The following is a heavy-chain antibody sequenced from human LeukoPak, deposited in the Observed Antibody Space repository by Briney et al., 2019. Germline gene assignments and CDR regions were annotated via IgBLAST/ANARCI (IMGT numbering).Heavy chain of an antibody. D-gene: IGHD5-12*01. CDR2: ISGSGGRT. CDR3: AKDDDWLRFEH. Sequence: GGSLRLSCAASGFTFSSHRMNWVRQAPGKGLEWVSGISGSGGRTYYADSVKGRFTISRDNSNHMLYLQMNSLIAEDTAIYYCAKDDDWLRFEHWGRGTPVSVSS. V-gene: IGHV3-23*01. CDR1: GFTFSSHR. J-gene: IGHJ4*02.